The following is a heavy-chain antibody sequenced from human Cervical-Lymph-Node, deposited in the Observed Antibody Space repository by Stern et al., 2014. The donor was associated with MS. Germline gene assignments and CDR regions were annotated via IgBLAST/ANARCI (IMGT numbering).Heavy chain of an antibody. V-gene: IGHV1-2*02. J-gene: IGHJ4*01. CDR3: AREKGGSFREGAFDS. D-gene: IGHD3-10*01. CDR1: GYTFTDYF. CDR2: INTKTGAT. Sequence: VQLVESGAEVRKPGASVKVSCEASGYTFTDYFLHWLRQAPGQGLEWMGWINTKTGATNSAQNFQGRLTMSRDTSIVTASMDLSSLKSNDTAVYFCAREKGGSFREGAFDSWGHGTLVTVSS.